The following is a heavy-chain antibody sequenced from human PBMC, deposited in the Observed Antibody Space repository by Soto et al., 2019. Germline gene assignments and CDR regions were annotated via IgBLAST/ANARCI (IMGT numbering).Heavy chain of an antibody. CDR2: VSANGGST. J-gene: IGHJ4*02. CDR1: GFTFSSYA. Sequence: PGGSLRLSCAASGFTFSSYAISWVRQAPGKGLEWVSSVSANGGSTYHADSVKGRFTISRDNSKNTSSLQMNSLRAEDTAVYYCAKGGLYCSSSTCAPDWGQGTLVTVLL. V-gene: IGHV3-23*01. CDR3: AKGGLYCSSSTCAPD. D-gene: IGHD2-2*01.